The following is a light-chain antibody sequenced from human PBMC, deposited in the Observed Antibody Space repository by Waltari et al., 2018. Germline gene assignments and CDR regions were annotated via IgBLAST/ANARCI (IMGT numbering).Light chain of an antibody. CDR1: QGISSD. CDR2: YGS. Sequence: DIQMTHSPSSLSASVGDRVTITCRASQGISSDVNWYQQKPRKAPKLLIYYGSLLQSGDPSRFSGSGSGTEFTLTISSLQPEDFATYYCQQYNSLPVTFGGGIKVEIK. V-gene: IGKV1-17*01. J-gene: IGKJ4*01. CDR3: QQYNSLPVT.